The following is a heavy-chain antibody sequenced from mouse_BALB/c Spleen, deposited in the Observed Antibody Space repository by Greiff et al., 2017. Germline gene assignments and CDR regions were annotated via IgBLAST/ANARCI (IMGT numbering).Heavy chain of an antibody. D-gene: IGHD1-1*01. CDR2: IYPGSGST. V-gene: IGHV1S22*01. Sequence: KQPGSELVRPGASVKLSCKASGYTFTSYWMHWVKQRPGQGLEWIGNIYPGSGSTNYDEKFKSKATLTVDTSSSTAYMQLSSLTSEDSAVYYCTREVLRSFAYWGQGTLVTVSA. CDR1: GYTFTSYW. J-gene: IGHJ3*01. CDR3: TREVLRSFAY.